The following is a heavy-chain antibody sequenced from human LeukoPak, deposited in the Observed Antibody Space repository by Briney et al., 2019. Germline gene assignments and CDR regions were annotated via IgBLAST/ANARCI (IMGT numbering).Heavy chain of an antibody. CDR3: AHGAMYQLDY. CDR2: IIGGAGST. V-gene: IGHV3-23*01. CDR1: GFTFSRYT. Sequence: GGSLRLSCAASGFTFSRYTMSWVRQAPGKGLEWVSGIIGGAGSTYYADSVKGRFTISGDNSKNTLFLQMNSLRAEDTAVYYCAHGAMYQLDYWGQGTLVTVSS. D-gene: IGHD2-2*01. J-gene: IGHJ4*02.